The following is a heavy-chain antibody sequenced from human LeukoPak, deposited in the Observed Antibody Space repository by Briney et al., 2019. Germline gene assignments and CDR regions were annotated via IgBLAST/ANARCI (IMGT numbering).Heavy chain of an antibody. V-gene: IGHV4-30-4*01. J-gene: IGHJ6*02. CDR2: IYYSGST. CDR3: ASSYGMDV. Sequence: SQTLSLTCTVSGGSISSGDYYWDWLRQPPGRGLEWIGYIYYSGSTFYNPSLKSRVTISSDTPKNQVFLKLTSVTAADTAVYYCASSYGMDVWGQGTTVTVSS. CDR1: GGSISSGDYY.